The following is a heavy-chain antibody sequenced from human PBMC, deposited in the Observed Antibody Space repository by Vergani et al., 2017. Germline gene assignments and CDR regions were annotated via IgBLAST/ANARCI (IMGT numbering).Heavy chain of an antibody. J-gene: IGHJ4*02. D-gene: IGHD3-9*01. CDR1: GYSISSGYY. V-gene: IGHV3-15*01. CDR2: IRPKTDGETT. Sequence: VQLQESGPGLVKPSETLSLTCAVSGYSISSGYYWGWIRQPPGKGLEWVARIRPKTDGETTDYAAPVKGRFTISRDDSKNTLYLQMNSLKTEDTAVYYCTTPTKWELRYNFDYYWQGSLVAVSS. CDR3: TTPTKWELRYNFDY.